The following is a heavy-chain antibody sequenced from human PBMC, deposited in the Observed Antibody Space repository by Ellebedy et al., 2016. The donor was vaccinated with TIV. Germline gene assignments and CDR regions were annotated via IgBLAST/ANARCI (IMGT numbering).Heavy chain of an antibody. J-gene: IGHJ5*02. CDR2: INPYNGNT. CDR1: GYTFTNYD. CDR3: ARDGPWGYHWFDP. V-gene: IGHV1-18*01. D-gene: IGHD3-16*02. Sequence: AASVKVSCKASGYTFTNYDIDWVRQATGQGLEWMGWINPYNGNTNYVQKLQDRVTMTTDTSTSTAYMELSSLRSDDAAVYYCARDGPWGYHWFDPWGQGTLVTVSS.